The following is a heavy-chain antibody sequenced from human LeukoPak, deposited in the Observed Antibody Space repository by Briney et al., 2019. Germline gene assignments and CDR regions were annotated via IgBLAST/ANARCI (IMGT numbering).Heavy chain of an antibody. Sequence: SETLSLTCAVYGGSFSGYYWSWIRQPPGKGLEWIGEINHSGSTNYNPSLKSRVTISVDTSKNQFSLKLSSVTAADTAVYYCARGRGYCSSTSCYYNWLDPWGQGTLVSVSS. CDR1: GGSFSGYY. CDR2: INHSGST. D-gene: IGHD2-2*01. CDR3: ARGRGYCSSTSCYYNWLDP. J-gene: IGHJ5*02. V-gene: IGHV4-34*01.